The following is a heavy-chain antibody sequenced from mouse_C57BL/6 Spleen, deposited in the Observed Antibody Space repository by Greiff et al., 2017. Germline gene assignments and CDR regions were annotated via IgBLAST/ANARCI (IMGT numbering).Heavy chain of an antibody. J-gene: IGHJ2*01. Sequence: EVKLMESGAELVRPGASVKLSCTASGFNIKDDYMHWVKQRPEQGLEWIGWIDPENGDTEYASKFQGKATITADTSSNTAYLQLSSLTSEDTAVYYCTTGLRQGGLDYWGQGTTLTVSS. V-gene: IGHV14-4*01. CDR2: IDPENGDT. CDR1: GFNIKDDY. D-gene: IGHD2-2*01. CDR3: TTGLRQGGLDY.